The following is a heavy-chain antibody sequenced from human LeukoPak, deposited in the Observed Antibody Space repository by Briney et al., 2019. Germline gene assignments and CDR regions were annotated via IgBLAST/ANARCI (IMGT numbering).Heavy chain of an antibody. J-gene: IGHJ5*02. Sequence: SETLSLTCTVSGGSISSYYWSWIRQPAGKGLEWIGRIYTSGSTNYNPSLKSRVTMSVDTSKNQFSLKLSSVTAADTAVYYCARQVPPDSSDSPTENWFDPWGQGTWSPSPQ. V-gene: IGHV4-4*07. CDR3: ARQVPPDSSDSPTENWFDP. CDR1: GGSISSYY. D-gene: IGHD3-22*01. CDR2: IYTSGST.